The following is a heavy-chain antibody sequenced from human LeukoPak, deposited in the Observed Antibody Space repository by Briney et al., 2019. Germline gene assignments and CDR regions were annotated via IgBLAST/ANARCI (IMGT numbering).Heavy chain of an antibody. V-gene: IGHV1-18*01. CDR1: GYTFTTYG. CDR3: ARDRGYSGYAEYYFDY. Sequence: GASVKVSWKASGYTFTTYGISWLRQAPGQGLEWMGWVSAYNGHTNYAQNLQGRVTMTTDTSTTTAYMELRSLRSDDTAVYYCARDRGYSGYAEYYFDYWGQGTLVTVSS. CDR2: VSAYNGHT. D-gene: IGHD5-12*01. J-gene: IGHJ4*02.